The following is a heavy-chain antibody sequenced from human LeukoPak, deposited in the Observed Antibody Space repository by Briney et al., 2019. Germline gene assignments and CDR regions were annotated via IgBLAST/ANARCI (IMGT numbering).Heavy chain of an antibody. CDR3: TTDLPVIVGTTTFDY. V-gene: IGHV3-15*04. D-gene: IGHD1-26*01. J-gene: IGHJ4*02. CDR2: IESKTDGGTR. CDR1: GITFSSYS. Sequence: GGSLRLSCAASGITFSSYSRNWVRQAPGKGLEWVGRIESKTDGGTRDYAAPAKGRFTISRDDSKKTLYLQMNSLKTEDTAVYYCTTDLPVIVGTTTFDYWGQGTLVTVSS.